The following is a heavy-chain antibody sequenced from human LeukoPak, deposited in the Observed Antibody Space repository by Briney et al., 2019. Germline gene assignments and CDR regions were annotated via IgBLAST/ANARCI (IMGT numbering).Heavy chain of an antibody. J-gene: IGHJ4*02. CDR2: ISYDGSNK. CDR1: GFTFSSYA. V-gene: IGHV3-30-3*01. D-gene: IGHD2-2*01. Sequence: GGSLRLSCAASGFTFSSYAMHWVRQAPGKGLEWVAVISYDGSNKYYADSVKGRFTISRDNSKNTLYLQMNSLRAEGTAVYYCARDRAAAMDYWGQGTLVTVSS. CDR3: ARDRAAAMDY.